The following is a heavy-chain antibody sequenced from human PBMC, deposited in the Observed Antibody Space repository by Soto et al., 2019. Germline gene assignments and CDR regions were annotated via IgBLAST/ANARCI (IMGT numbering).Heavy chain of an antibody. V-gene: IGHV3-66*01. CDR3: ARDGTYNWV. J-gene: IGHJ1*01. Sequence: ELQLVASGGGMAQPGGSLRLSCAASGFTGSNNYLRWVRQAPGKGLEWVSLIYSGGDTYYADSVKGRFTISRDNSKNTLYLQVNSLRAEDTAVYYCARDGTYNWVGGQGSLVTVSS. CDR2: IYSGGDT. CDR1: GFTGSNNY. D-gene: IGHD1-1*01.